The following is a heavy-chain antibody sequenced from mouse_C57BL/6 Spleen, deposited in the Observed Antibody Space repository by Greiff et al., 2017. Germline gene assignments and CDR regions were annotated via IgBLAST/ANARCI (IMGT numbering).Heavy chain of an antibody. D-gene: IGHD1-1*01. V-gene: IGHV5-6*02. J-gene: IGHJ2*01. CDR3: ARPPGDYYGSSFLDY. CDR1: GFTFSSYG. Sequence: DVMLVESGGDLVKPGGSLKLSCAASGFTFSSYGMSWVRQTPDKRLEWVATISSGGSYTYYPDSVKGRFTISRDNAKNTLYLHMSSLKSEDTAMYYCARPPGDYYGSSFLDYWGQGTTLTVAS. CDR2: ISSGGSYT.